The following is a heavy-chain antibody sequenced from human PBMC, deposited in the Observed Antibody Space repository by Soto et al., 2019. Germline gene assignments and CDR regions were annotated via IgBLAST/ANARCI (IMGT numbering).Heavy chain of an antibody. CDR1: GFTFSDHY. CDR3: ARGVITMIAPGAFDI. J-gene: IGHJ3*02. Sequence: EVQLVESGGGLVQPGGSLRLSCAASGFTFSDHYMDWVRQAPGKGLVWVGRTRNKANSYNTEYAASVKCRFTISRDDSKESLYLQINSLKTEDTAVYYCARGVITMIAPGAFDIWGQGTMVTVSS. CDR2: TRNKANSYNT. V-gene: IGHV3-72*01. D-gene: IGHD3-22*01.